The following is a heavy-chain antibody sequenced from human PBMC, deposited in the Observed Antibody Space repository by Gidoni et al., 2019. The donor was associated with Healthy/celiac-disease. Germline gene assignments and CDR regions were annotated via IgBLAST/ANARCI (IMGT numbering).Heavy chain of an antibody. CDR3: ARDLSVTNYYYYGMDV. D-gene: IGHD4-4*01. V-gene: IGHV3-30-3*01. CDR2: ISYDASNK. Sequence: VQLVETGGGGVQPGGSRKLPWSASGPPLSSNAMHWVRQAPGKGLEWVAVISYDASNKYYADSVKGRFTISRDKSKNTLYLQMNSLRAEDTAVYYCARDLSVTNYYYYGMDVWGQGTTVTVSS. CDR1: GPPLSSNA. J-gene: IGHJ6*02.